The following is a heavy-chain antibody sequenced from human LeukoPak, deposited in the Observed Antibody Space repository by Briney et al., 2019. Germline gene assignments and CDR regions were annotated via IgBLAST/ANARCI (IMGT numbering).Heavy chain of an antibody. CDR3: AKDSYYYYGMDV. CDR1: GFTFSSYG. CDR2: ISYDGSNK. J-gene: IGHJ6*02. Sequence: QTGGSLRLSCAASGFTFSSYGMHWVRQAPGKGLEWVAVISYDGSNKYYADSVKGRFTISRDNPKNTLYLQMNSLRAEDTAVYYCAKDSYYYYGMDVWGQGTTVTVSS. V-gene: IGHV3-30*18.